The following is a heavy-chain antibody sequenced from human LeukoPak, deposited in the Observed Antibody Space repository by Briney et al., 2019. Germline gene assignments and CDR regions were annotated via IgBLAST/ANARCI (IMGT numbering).Heavy chain of an antibody. CDR2: IYYSGST. Sequence: SETLSLTCTVSGGSISSYYWSWIRQPPGKGLEWIGYIYYSGSTNYNPSLKSRVTISVDTSKNQFSLKLSSVTAADTAVYYCARGGGSYLGLFDYWGQGTLVTVPS. CDR3: ARGGGSYLGLFDY. D-gene: IGHD1-26*01. CDR1: GGSISSYY. J-gene: IGHJ4*02. V-gene: IGHV4-59*01.